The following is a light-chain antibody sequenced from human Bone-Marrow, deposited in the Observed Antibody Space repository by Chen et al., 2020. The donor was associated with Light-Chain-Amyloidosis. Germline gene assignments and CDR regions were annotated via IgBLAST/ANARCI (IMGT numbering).Light chain of an antibody. J-gene: IGLJ1*01. CDR1: SSDVGGDNH. V-gene: IGLV2-14*01. CDR2: EVT. CDR3: SSYTITNTLV. Sequence: HFARTQPASLSGAPGPSITIPCTGTSSDVGGDNHVSWYQQPPDKAPKLMIYEVTNRPSWVPDRFSGSKSDNTASLTISGLQTEDEADYFCSSYTITNTLVFGSGTRVTVL.